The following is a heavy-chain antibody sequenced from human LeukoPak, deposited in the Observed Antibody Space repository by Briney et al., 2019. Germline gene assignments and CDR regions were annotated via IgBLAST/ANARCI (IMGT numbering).Heavy chain of an antibody. Sequence: GGSLRLSCAASGFTDSNNYMAWVRQAPGKGLEWVSLISSGGTTQYADSVKGRFTISRDNSENTLYFQMNSLRAEDTAVYYCAREVGSTFDYWGQGTLVTVSS. V-gene: IGHV3-53*01. J-gene: IGHJ4*02. CDR3: AREVGSTFDY. CDR2: ISSGGTT. D-gene: IGHD1-1*01. CDR1: GFTDSNNY.